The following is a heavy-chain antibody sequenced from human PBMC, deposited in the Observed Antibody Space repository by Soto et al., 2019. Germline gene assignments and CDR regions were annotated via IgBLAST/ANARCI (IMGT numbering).Heavy chain of an antibody. CDR1: GFIFSTYW. V-gene: IGHV3-7*01. J-gene: IGHJ6*02. Sequence: PGGSLRLSCAASGFIFSTYWMTWVRQAPGQGLEWVANIQQDGSEKNYVDSVKGRFTISRDNAKNSLYLQMNSLRVEDTAVYYCARVSGENDFWSGYYGNYYDMDVWGQGTTVTVSS. CDR3: ARVSGENDFWSGYYGNYYDMDV. CDR2: IQQDGSEK. D-gene: IGHD3-3*01.